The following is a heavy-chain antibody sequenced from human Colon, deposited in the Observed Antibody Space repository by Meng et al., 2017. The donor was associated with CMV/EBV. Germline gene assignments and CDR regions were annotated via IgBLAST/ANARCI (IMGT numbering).Heavy chain of an antibody. CDR1: GYTFSNYG. CDR3: ARGGYISSWYVAPDY. CDR2: ISAYNGNT. J-gene: IGHJ4*02. V-gene: IGHV1-18*01. D-gene: IGHD6-13*01. Sequence: SGYTFSNYGISWLRQAPGQGLEWMGWISAYNGNTNYAQNFQGRLTVTTDTSTNTAYMELTRLRFDDTAVYFCARGGYISSWYVAPDYWGQGTLVTVSS.